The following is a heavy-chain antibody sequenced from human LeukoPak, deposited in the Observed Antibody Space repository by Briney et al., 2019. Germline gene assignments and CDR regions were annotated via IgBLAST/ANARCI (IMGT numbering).Heavy chain of an antibody. Sequence: GGSLRLSCAASGFTFSSYAMHWVRQAPGKGLEWVAVISHDGSNKYYADSVKGRFTISRDNSKNTLYLQMNSLRAEDTAVYYCASSPPVHWGQGTLVTVSS. CDR2: ISHDGSNK. D-gene: IGHD6-6*01. CDR1: GFTFSSYA. V-gene: IGHV3-30-3*01. J-gene: IGHJ4*02. CDR3: ASSPPVH.